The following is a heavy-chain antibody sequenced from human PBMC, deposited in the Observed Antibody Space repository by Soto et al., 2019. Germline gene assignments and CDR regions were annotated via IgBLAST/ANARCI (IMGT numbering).Heavy chain of an antibody. D-gene: IGHD3-10*01. J-gene: IGHJ6*02. CDR3: ASSRITMVRGVTEYYYYGMDV. Sequence: TLSLTCTVSGGSISSGGYYWSWIRQHPGKGLEWIGYIYYSGSTYYNPSLKSRVTISVDTSKNQFSLKLSSETAADTAVYYCASSRITMVRGVTEYYYYGMDVWGQGTTVTVSS. V-gene: IGHV4-31*03. CDR1: GGSISSGGYY. CDR2: IYYSGST.